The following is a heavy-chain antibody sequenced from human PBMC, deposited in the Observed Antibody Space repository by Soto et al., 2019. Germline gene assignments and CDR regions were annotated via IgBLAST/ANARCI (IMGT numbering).Heavy chain of an antibody. CDR1: GFTFSSYG. J-gene: IGHJ6*02. D-gene: IGHD1-26*01. Sequence: QVQLVESGGGVVQPGRSLRLSCAASGFTFSSYGMHWVRQAPGKGLEWVAVIWYDGSNKYYADSVKGRFTISRDNSKNTLYLQMNSLRAEDTAVYYCARDYRPSYYYYGMDVWGQGTTVTVSS. CDR3: ARDYRPSYYYYGMDV. V-gene: IGHV3-33*01. CDR2: IWYDGSNK.